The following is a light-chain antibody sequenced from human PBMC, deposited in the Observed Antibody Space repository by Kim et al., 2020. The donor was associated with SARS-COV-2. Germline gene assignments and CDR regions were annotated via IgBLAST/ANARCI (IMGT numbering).Light chain of an antibody. Sequence: VFPGERVPRSCRTSQTISRDLAWYQQKPGQAPRLLIYGVSTRATGIPATFTGSGSGTEFTLTISSLQSEDFALYYCQQYNDWPLTFGGGTKVDIK. CDR2: GVS. J-gene: IGKJ4*01. CDR3: QQYNDWPLT. V-gene: IGKV3-15*01. CDR1: QTISRD.